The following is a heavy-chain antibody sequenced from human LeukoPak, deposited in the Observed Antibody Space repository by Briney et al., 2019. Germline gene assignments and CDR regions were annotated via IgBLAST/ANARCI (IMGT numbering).Heavy chain of an antibody. Sequence: SETLSLTCTVSGGSISSYYWSWIRQPPGKGLEWIGYIYYSGSTNYNPSLKSRVTISVDTSKNQFSLKLSSVTAADTAVYYCASLTSNGYYYYGMDVWGQGTRSPSP. J-gene: IGHJ6*02. V-gene: IGHV4-59*01. D-gene: IGHD3-16*01. CDR3: ASLTSNGYYYYGMDV. CDR2: IYYSGST. CDR1: GGSISSYY.